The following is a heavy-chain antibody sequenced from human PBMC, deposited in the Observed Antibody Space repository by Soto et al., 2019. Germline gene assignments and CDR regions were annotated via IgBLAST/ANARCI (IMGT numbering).Heavy chain of an antibody. J-gene: IGHJ4*02. D-gene: IGHD4-4*01. CDR3: ARGWQSRRAMTTVYY. V-gene: IGHV1-69*13. CDR2: IIPIFGTA. CDR1: VGSFSGYA. Sequence: SVKVSCKASVGSFSGYAISWVRQAPGQGLEWMGGIIPIFGTANYAQKFQGRVTITADESTSTAYMELSSLRSEDTAVYYCARGWQSRRAMTTVYYWGQGTLVTVSS.